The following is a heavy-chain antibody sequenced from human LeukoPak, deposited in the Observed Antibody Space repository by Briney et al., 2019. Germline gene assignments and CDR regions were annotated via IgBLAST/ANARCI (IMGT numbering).Heavy chain of an antibody. Sequence: GGSLRLSCTASGLSFSGQWMNWVRQSPGPGLEWVANIKYDGSEKYYVDSVKGRFTISREDAKNSLSLQMDSVRPEDTAVYYCAFNNNFKYWGQGTLVIVSS. CDR2: IKYDGSEK. J-gene: IGHJ4*02. CDR3: AFNNNFKY. CDR1: GLSFSGQW. V-gene: IGHV3-7*01. D-gene: IGHD1/OR15-1a*01.